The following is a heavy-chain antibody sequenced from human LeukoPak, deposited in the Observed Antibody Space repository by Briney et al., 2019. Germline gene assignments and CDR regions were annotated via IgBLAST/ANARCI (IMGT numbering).Heavy chain of an antibody. V-gene: IGHV3-23*01. CDR3: AVYSSSTNDAFDI. D-gene: IGHD6-6*01. CDR2: ISDFGTTT. Sequence: GGSLRLSCAGSGFTFSSYAMTWVRQAPGRGLEWVSTISDFGTTTYYADSVEGRFTISRDNSKNTLYLQMNSLRAEDTAVYYCAVYSSSTNDAFDIWGQGTMVTVSS. CDR1: GFTFSSYA. J-gene: IGHJ3*02.